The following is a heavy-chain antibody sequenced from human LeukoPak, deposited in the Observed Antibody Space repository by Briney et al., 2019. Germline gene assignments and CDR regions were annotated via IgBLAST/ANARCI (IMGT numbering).Heavy chain of an antibody. V-gene: IGHV1-69*01. CDR3: ARGQYQLLQNWFDP. D-gene: IGHD2-2*01. CDR2: IIPIFGTA. Sequence: SVKVSCKASGGTFSSYAISWVREAPGQGLEWMGGIIPIFGTANYAQKFQGRVTITADESTSTAYMELSSLRSEDTAVYYCARGQYQLLQNWFDPWGQGTLVTVSS. CDR1: GGTFSSYA. J-gene: IGHJ5*02.